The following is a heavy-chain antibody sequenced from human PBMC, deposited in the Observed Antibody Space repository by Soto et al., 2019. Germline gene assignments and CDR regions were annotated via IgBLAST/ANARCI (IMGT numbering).Heavy chain of an antibody. V-gene: IGHV3-21*01. CDR1: GFTFSSYS. Sequence: PGGSLRLSCAASGFTFSSYSINWVRQAPGKGLEWVSSISTSSSYIYYADSVKGRFTISRDNARNSLYLQMNSLRAEDTAVYYCARGGYDILTGTLAYGLDVWGQGTTVTVSS. D-gene: IGHD3-9*01. CDR2: ISTSSSYI. J-gene: IGHJ6*02. CDR3: ARGGYDILTGTLAYGLDV.